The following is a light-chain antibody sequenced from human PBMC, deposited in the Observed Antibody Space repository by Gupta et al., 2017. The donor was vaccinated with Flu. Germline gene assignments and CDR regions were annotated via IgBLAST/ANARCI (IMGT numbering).Light chain of an antibody. J-gene: IGLJ2*01. CDR2: QDS. Sequence: CSGNKLADQYACWYQQKPGQSPLLVIYQDSKRPSGTPERFSGSNSGNTATLTISGTQAVDEADYYCQAWDSSTAVFGGGTKLTVL. CDR3: QAWDSSTAV. V-gene: IGLV3-1*01. CDR1: KLADQY.